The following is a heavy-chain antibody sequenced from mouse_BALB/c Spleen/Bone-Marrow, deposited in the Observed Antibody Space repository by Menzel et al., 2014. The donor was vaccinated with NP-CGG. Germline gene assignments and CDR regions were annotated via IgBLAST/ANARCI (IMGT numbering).Heavy chain of an antibody. CDR2: IDPANGNT. CDR3: SVYYYGSSLFAY. D-gene: IGHD1-1*01. CDR1: GFNIKDTY. V-gene: IGHV14-3*02. J-gene: IGHJ3*01. Sequence: VQLQQSGAELVKPGASVKLSCTASGFNIKDTYMHWVKQRPEQGLEWIGRIDPANGNTKYDPKFQGKATITADTSSNPACLQLSSLTSEDTAVYYCSVYYYGSSLFAYWGQGTLVTVSA.